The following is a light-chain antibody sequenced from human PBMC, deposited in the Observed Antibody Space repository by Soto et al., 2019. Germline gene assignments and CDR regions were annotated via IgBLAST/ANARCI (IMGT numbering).Light chain of an antibody. CDR2: AAS. CDR1: QTIRSY. V-gene: IGKV1-39*01. Sequence: DIQRTQSPSSLSTSAGGRVTITCRASQTIRSYLNWYQLKPGKAPKLLIYAASNLQGGVPSRFSGSGSGTDFTLTISSLQPEDFATYYCQQSYDTPITFGQGTRLEIK. CDR3: QQSYDTPIT. J-gene: IGKJ5*01.